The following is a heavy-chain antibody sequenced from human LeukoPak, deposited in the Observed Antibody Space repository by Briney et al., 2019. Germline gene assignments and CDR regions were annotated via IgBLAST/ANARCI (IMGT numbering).Heavy chain of an antibody. CDR2: IYHSGST. CDR3: ARRSLLRYFDWLLSRSETYYYFDY. Sequence: SETLSLTCTVSGYSISSGYYWGWIRQPPGKGLEWIGSIYHSGSTYYNPSLKSRVTISVGTSKNQFSLKLSSVTAADTAVYYCARRSLLRYFDWLLSRSETYYYFDYWGQGTLVTVSS. V-gene: IGHV4-38-2*02. CDR1: GYSISSGYY. D-gene: IGHD3-9*01. J-gene: IGHJ4*02.